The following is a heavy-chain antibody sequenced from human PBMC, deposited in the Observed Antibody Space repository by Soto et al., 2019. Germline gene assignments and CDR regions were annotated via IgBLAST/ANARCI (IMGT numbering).Heavy chain of an antibody. V-gene: IGHV1-2*02. J-gene: IGHJ4*02. Sequence: ASVKVSCKASGHTFTGHYIHWVRQAPEQGPEWMGEIGPESGATRYAQRFQGRVTMTRDMSITTVYMELNNLRPDDTAVYYCGRGRSGQIVVFHWGQGTPVTVSS. CDR3: GRGRSGQIVVFH. CDR2: IGPESGAT. CDR1: GHTFTGHY. D-gene: IGHD5-12*01.